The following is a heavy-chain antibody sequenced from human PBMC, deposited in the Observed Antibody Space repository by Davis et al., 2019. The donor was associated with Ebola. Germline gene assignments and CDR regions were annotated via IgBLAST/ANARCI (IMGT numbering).Heavy chain of an antibody. CDR2: ISSSSSYI. V-gene: IGHV3-21*01. CDR3: ARPNHRGISYYGMDV. J-gene: IGHJ6*04. Sequence: GSLRLSCAASGFTFSSYSMNWVRQAPGKGLEWVSSISSSSSYIYYADSVKGRFTISRDNSKNTLYLQMNSLRAEDTAVYYCARPNHRGISYYGMDVWGKGTTVTVSS. CDR1: GFTFSSYS. D-gene: IGHD3-10*01.